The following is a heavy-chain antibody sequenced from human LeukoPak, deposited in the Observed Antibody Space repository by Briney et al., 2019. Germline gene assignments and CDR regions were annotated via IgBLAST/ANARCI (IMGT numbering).Heavy chain of an antibody. D-gene: IGHD3-3*01. CDR2: IKQDGSEK. J-gene: IGHJ4*02. CDR3: ARDRNTDFWSGYYTNYFDY. V-gene: IGHV3-7*01. Sequence: GGSLRLSCAASGFTFSSYSMNWVRPAPGKGLEWVANIKQDGSEKYYVDTVKGRFTISRDNAKNSLYLQMNSLRAEDTAVYYCARDRNTDFWSGYYTNYFDYWGQGTLVTVSS. CDR1: GFTFSSYS.